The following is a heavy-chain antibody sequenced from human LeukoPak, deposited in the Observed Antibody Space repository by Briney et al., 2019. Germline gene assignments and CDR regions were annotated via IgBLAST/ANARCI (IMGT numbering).Heavy chain of an antibody. CDR2: IYYSGST. CDR1: RGSISDYY. CDR3: AREQRVGYFDY. V-gene: IGHV4-59*01. D-gene: IGHD3-16*01. J-gene: IGHJ4*02. Sequence: SETLSLTCTVSRGSISDYYWSWIRQPPGEGLEWIGYIYYSGSTNYNPSLKSRVTISLDTSKNQFSLKLSSVTAADTAVYYCAREQRVGYFDYWGQGTLVTVSS.